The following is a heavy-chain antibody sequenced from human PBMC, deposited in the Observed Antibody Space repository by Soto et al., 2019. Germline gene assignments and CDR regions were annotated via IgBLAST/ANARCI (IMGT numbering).Heavy chain of an antibody. Sequence: PGGSLRLSCAASGFTFSSYGMHWVRQAPGKGLEWVAVIWYDGGNKYYADSVKGRFTISRDNSKNTLYLQMNSLRAEDTAVYYCARISAYDSSGFDAFDIWGQGTMVTVSS. CDR1: GFTFSSYG. D-gene: IGHD3-22*01. V-gene: IGHV3-33*01. CDR2: IWYDGGNK. J-gene: IGHJ3*02. CDR3: ARISAYDSSGFDAFDI.